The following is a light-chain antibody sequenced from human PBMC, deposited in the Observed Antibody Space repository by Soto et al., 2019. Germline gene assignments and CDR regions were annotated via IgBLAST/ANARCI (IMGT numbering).Light chain of an antibody. V-gene: IGLV1-40*01. CDR2: GDS. J-gene: IGLJ2*01. CDR1: SSNIGAGYD. CDR3: QSYDSSLSGVV. Sequence: QSVLTQPPSVSGAPGQRVTISCTGSSSNIGAGYDVHWYQRLPGAAPKLLIHGDSNRPSGVPDRFSGSKSVTSASLAITGLQAEDGADYYCQSYDSSLSGVVFGGGTKLTVL.